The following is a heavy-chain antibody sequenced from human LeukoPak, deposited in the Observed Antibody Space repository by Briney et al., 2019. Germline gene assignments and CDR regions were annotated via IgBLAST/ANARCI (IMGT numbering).Heavy chain of an antibody. CDR3: VRPDRIFGVPAAFDA. Sequence: SVKVSCKASGGSFSDYPINWVRQAPGQGLEWLGGIIPKYSASNYAQAFQGRVTITADESTNTVYMEMSGPRPDDTAVYYCVRPDRIFGVPAAFDAWGQGTLVAVSS. D-gene: IGHD3-3*02. CDR1: GGSFSDYP. V-gene: IGHV1-69*13. J-gene: IGHJ3*01. CDR2: IIPKYSAS.